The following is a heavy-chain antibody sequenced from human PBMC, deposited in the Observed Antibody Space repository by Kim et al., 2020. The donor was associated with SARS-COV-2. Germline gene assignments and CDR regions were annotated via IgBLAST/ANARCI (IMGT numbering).Heavy chain of an antibody. J-gene: IGHJ1*01. Sequence: LSLTCAASGFTFDDYTMHWVRQAPGKGLEWVSLISWDGGSTYYADSVKGRFTISRDNSKNSLYLQMNSLRTEDTALYYCAKGGIYSSSWPEYFQHWG. CDR1: GFTFDDYT. V-gene: IGHV3-43*01. D-gene: IGHD6-13*01. CDR2: ISWDGGST. CDR3: AKGGIYSSSWPEYFQH.